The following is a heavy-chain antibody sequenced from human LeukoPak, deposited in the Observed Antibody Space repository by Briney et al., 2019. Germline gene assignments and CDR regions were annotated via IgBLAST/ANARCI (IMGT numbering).Heavy chain of an antibody. D-gene: IGHD3-3*01. CDR3: ASNYDFWSGPYYYYYGMDV. CDR1: GFTFSSYA. Sequence: GGSLRLSCAASGFTFSSYAMSWVRQAPGKGLEWVSAISGSGGSTYYADSVKDRFTISRDNSKNTLYLQMNSLRAEDTAVYYCASNYDFWSGPYYYYYGMDVWGQGTTVTVSS. V-gene: IGHV3-23*01. J-gene: IGHJ6*02. CDR2: ISGSGGST.